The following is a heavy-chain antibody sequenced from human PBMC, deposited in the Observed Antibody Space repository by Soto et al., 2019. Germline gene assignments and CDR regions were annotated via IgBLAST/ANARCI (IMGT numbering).Heavy chain of an antibody. CDR2: ISGSGGST. CDR1: GFTFSSYA. V-gene: IGHV3-23*01. D-gene: IGHD2-2*01. Sequence: PGGSLRLSCAASGFTFSSYAMSWVRQAPGKGLEWVSAISGSGGSTYYADSVKGRFTISRDNSKNTLYLQMNSLRAEDTAVYYCAKDLVGCSSTSCSGWFDPWGQGTLVTVSS. CDR3: AKDLVGCSSTSCSGWFDP. J-gene: IGHJ5*02.